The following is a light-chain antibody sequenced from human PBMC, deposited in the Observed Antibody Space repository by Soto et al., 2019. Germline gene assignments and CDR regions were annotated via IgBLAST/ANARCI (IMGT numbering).Light chain of an antibody. V-gene: IGLV2-14*01. CDR3: SSDTSTLG. J-gene: IGLJ3*02. CDR1: SSDVGGYNY. Sequence: QSALTQPASVSGSPGQSITISCTGTSSDVGGYNYVSWYQQHPGKAPKLMIYEVSNRPSGVSNRFSGSKSGNTASLTISGLQAEDEADYYCSSDTSTLGFGGGTKVTVL. CDR2: EVS.